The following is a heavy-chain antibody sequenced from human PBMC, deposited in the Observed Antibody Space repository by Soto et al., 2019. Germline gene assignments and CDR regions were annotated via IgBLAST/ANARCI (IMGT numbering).Heavy chain of an antibody. Sequence: HPGGSLRLSCTASGFSFSDNCLDWVRQAPGRGLEWIGRSKHKARGYSTEYAASLVGRFTIPRDDSKNSVYLQMNSLETEDTAVYYCTRSGGYSYDFRTFDDWGQGTLVTVSS. CDR3: TRSGGYSYDFRTFDD. CDR2: SKHKARGYST. D-gene: IGHD5-12*01. V-gene: IGHV3-72*01. CDR1: GFSFSDNC. J-gene: IGHJ4*02.